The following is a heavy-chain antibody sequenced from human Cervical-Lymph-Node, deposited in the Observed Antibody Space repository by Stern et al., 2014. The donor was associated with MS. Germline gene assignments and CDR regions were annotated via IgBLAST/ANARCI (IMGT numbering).Heavy chain of an antibody. CDR1: GGSISSYY. CDR3: ARLLHDRSGSLRHFDY. Sequence: QLQLQESGPGLVKPSETLSLTCTVSGGSISSYYWSWIRQPPGKGLEWIGYIYYSGSTNYTPSLKSRVTISVDTSKNQFSLKLSSVTAADTAVYYCARLLHDRSGSLRHFDYWGQGTLVTVSS. J-gene: IGHJ4*02. CDR2: IYYSGST. D-gene: IGHD1-26*01. V-gene: IGHV4-59*01.